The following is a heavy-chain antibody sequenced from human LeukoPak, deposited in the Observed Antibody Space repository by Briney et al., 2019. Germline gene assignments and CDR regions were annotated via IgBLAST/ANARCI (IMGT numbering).Heavy chain of an antibody. CDR1: GYTFTSYD. J-gene: IGHJ4*02. CDR3: ARSAPYDFWSGYYTPFDY. D-gene: IGHD3-3*01. CDR2: MNPNSGNT. V-gene: IGHV1-8*01. Sequence: ASVKVSCKASGYTFTSYDINWVRQATGQGLEWMGWMNPNSGNTGYAQKFQGRVTMTRNTSISTAYMELSSLRSEDTAVYYCARSAPYDFWSGYYTPFDYWGQGTLVTVSS.